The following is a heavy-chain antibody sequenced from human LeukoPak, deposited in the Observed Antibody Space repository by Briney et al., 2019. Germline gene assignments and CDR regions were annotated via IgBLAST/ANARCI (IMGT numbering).Heavy chain of an antibody. CDR1: GGSISSGDYY. CDR3: ARDYGDYAHYYYYGMDV. CDR2: ICYSGST. J-gene: IGHJ6*02. V-gene: IGHV4-30-4*01. D-gene: IGHD4-17*01. Sequence: SETLSLTCSVSGGSISSGDYYWSWIRQPPGKGLEWIGYICYSGSTYYNPSLKSRVTISVDTSKNQFSLKLSSVTAADTAVYYCARDYGDYAHYYYYGMDVWGQGTTVTVSS.